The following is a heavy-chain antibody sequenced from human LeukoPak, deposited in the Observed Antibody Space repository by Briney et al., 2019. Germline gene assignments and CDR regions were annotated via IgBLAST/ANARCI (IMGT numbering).Heavy chain of an antibody. CDR1: GRPFSSSI. Sequence: GGSLRLSCALSGRPFSSSIMHWVRRAPGKGLEWVAGMSFDGSQYYVESVKGRFTISRDNSGNTVYLHMTSLRPEDTAVYFCARGYRHDYVWGSSKTNKWKTKTFDYWGQGTLVTVSS. CDR2: MSFDGSQ. D-gene: IGHD3-16*01. J-gene: IGHJ4*02. CDR3: ARGYRHDYVWGSSKTNKWKTKTFDY. V-gene: IGHV3-30*03.